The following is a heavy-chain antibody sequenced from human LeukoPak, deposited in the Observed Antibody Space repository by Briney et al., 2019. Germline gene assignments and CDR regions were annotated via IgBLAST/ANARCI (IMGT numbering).Heavy chain of an antibody. J-gene: IGHJ4*02. CDR3: AKVGHRFLEWLFSDY. V-gene: IGHV3-23*01. CDR2: ISGSGGGT. CDR1: GFTFSSYA. Sequence: PGGSLRLSCAASGFTFSSYAMSWVRQAPGKGLEWVSAISGSGGGTYYADSVKGRFTISRDNSKNTLYLQMNSLRAEDTAVYYCAKVGHRFLEWLFSDYWGQGTLVTVSS. D-gene: IGHD3-3*01.